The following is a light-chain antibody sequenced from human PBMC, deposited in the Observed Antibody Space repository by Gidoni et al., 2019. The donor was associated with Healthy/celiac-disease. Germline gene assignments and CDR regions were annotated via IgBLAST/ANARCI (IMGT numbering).Light chain of an antibody. J-gene: IGLJ2*01. Sequence: QSALTQPPSASGSPGQSVTISCTGTSSDVGGYNYVSWYQQHPGKAPKLMIYEVSKRPSGVPDRFSGSKSGNTASLTVSVLQAEDEADYYCSSYAGSKVFGGGTKLTVL. V-gene: IGLV2-8*01. CDR2: EVS. CDR1: SSDVGGYNY. CDR3: SSYAGSKV.